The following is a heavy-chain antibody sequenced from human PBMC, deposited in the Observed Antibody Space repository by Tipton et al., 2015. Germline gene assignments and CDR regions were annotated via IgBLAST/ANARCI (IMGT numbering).Heavy chain of an antibody. D-gene: IGHD3-3*01. CDR2: IWYDESNE. Sequence: SGFTFSSYGMHWVRQAPGKGLEWVAVIWYDESNEYYIDSVKGRFTISRDNSKNTLYLQMNSLRAEDTAVYYCAKDASAHYDLDTGEKDVWGQGTTVTVSS. CDR3: AKDASAHYDLDTGEKDV. J-gene: IGHJ6*02. CDR1: GFTFSSYG. V-gene: IGHV3-33*06.